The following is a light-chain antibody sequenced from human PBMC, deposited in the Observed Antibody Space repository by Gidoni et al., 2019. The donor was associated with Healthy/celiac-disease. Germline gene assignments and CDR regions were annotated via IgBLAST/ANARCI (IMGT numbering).Light chain of an antibody. Sequence: DIVMTQSPLSLPVTPVEPASISCRSSQSLLHSNGYNYLDWYLQTPGQSPQILIYLGSNRASWVPDRLSGSGSGTDFTLKISRVEAEDVGVYYCMQALQTPKTFGQGTKLEIK. CDR3: MQALQTPKT. CDR1: QSLLHSNGYNY. V-gene: IGKV2-28*01. CDR2: LGS. J-gene: IGKJ2*01.